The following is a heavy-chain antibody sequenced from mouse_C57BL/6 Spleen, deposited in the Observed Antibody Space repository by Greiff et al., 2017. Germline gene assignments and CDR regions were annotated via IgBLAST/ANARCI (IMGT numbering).Heavy chain of an antibody. Sequence: VQLKESVAELVRPGASVKLSCTASGFNIKNTYMHWVKQRPEQGLEWIGRIDPANGNTKYAPKFQGKATITADTSSNTAYLQLSSLTSEDTAIYYCARGIYDGYYDAMDYWGQGTSVTVSS. CDR3: ARGIYDGYYDAMDY. CDR1: GFNIKNTY. CDR2: IDPANGNT. D-gene: IGHD2-2*01. V-gene: IGHV14-3*01. J-gene: IGHJ4*01.